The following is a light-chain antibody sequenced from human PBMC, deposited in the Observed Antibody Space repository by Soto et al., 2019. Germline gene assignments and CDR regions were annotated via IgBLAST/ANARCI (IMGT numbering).Light chain of an antibody. J-gene: IGKJ1*01. CDR2: GAS. Sequence: PGDRATLSCRASQSVSSNYLAWYQQKPGQSPRLLIFGASSRATGIPERFSGSGSGTDFTLTISRLEPEDFAVYYCQQFGSSPWTFGQGTKVEVK. V-gene: IGKV3-20*01. CDR1: QSVSSNY. CDR3: QQFGSSPWT.